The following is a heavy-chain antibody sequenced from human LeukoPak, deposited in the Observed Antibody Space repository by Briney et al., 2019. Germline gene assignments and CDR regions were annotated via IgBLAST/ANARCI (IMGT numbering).Heavy chain of an antibody. J-gene: IGHJ3*02. V-gene: IGHV4-38-2*01. D-gene: IGHD6-13*01. CDR1: GYSISSGYY. CDR2: IYHSGST. CDR3: ARRLQQSRAFDI. Sequence: SETLSLTCAVSGYSISSGYYWGWIRQPPGKGLEWIGSIYHSGSTYYKPSLKRRVTISVDTSKNQFSLKLSSVTAADTAIYYCARRLQQSRAFDIWGQGTMVTVSS.